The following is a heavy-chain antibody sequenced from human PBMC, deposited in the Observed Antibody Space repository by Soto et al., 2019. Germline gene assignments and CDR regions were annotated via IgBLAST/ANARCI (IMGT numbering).Heavy chain of an antibody. D-gene: IGHD4-17*01. CDR1: GGTFSSYA. Sequence: QVQLVQSGAEVKKPGSSVKVSCKASGGTFSSYAISWVRQAHGQGLEWMGGIIPIFGTANYAQKFQRRVTITSDESTSTAYMELSSLRSEDTAVYYCARPTLTVTTYVPGWFDPWGQVTLVTVSS. J-gene: IGHJ5*02. CDR3: ARPTLTVTTYVPGWFDP. CDR2: IIPIFGTA. V-gene: IGHV1-69*01.